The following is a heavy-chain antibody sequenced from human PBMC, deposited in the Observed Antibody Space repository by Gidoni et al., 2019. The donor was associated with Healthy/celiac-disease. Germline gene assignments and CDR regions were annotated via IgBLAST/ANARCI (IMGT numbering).Heavy chain of an antibody. CDR1: GFTFDDYT. Sequence: EVQLVESGGVVVQPGGSLRLSCAASGFTFDDYTMHWVRQAPGKGLEWVSLISWDGGSTYYADSVKGRFTISRDNSKNSLYLQMNSLRTEDTALYYCAKDIGHDFWSGYPYFDYWGQGTLVTVSS. V-gene: IGHV3-43*01. D-gene: IGHD3-3*01. CDR2: ISWDGGST. CDR3: AKDIGHDFWSGYPYFDY. J-gene: IGHJ4*02.